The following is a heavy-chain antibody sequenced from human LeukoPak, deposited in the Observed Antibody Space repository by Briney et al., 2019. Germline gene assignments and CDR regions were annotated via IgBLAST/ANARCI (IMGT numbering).Heavy chain of an antibody. V-gene: IGHV3-11*01. D-gene: IGHD2-21*01. CDR1: GFNFSAYY. J-gene: IGHJ4*02. Sequence: PGGSLRLSCAMSSGFNFSAYYMNWIRQAPGKGLEWVLYISGSGTTKSYAESVKGRFTISRDNTKKTVSLQMNSLRDEDTALYFCARAPRDYAGDYYAGYCDTWGQGTLVTVSS. CDR3: ARAPRDYAGDYYAGYCDT. CDR2: ISGSGTTK.